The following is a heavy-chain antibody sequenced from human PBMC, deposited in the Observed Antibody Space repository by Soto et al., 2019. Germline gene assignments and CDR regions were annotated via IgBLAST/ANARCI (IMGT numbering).Heavy chain of an antibody. J-gene: IGHJ6*03. CDR1: GYTFTSYD. Sequence: ASVKVSCKASGYTFTSYDINWVRQATGQGLEWMGWMNPNSGNTGYAQKFQGRVTMTRNTSISTAYMELSSLRSEDTAVYYCARAPHRLRYFDWSPPYYMDVWGKGTTVTVSS. V-gene: IGHV1-8*01. D-gene: IGHD3-9*01. CDR3: ARAPHRLRYFDWSPPYYMDV. CDR2: MNPNSGNT.